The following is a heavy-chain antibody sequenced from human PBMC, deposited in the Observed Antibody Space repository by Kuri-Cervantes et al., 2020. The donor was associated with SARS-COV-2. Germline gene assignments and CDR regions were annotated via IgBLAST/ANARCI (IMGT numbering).Heavy chain of an antibody. CDR2: ISYDGSNK. CDR1: GSTSRTYYA. D-gene: IGHD3-22*01. Sequence: GESLKISCVASGSTSRTYYAMHWVRQAPGKGLEWVAVISYDGSNKYYADSVKGRFTISRDNSKNTLYLQMNSLRAEDTAVYYCARESLGYDSSWFDYWGQGTLVTVSS. CDR3: ARESLGYDSSWFDY. V-gene: IGHV3-30-3*01. J-gene: IGHJ4*02.